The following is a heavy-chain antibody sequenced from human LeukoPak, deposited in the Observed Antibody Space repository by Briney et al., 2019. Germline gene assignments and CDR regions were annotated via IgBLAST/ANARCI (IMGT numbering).Heavy chain of an antibody. Sequence: GGSLRLSCAASGFTFSGYAMHWVRQAPGKGLEYVSAISSNGGSTYYANSVKGRFTISRDNSKNTLYLQMGSLRAEDMAVYYCARVKYSSGVFDYWGQGTLVTVSS. J-gene: IGHJ4*02. V-gene: IGHV3-64*01. CDR2: ISSNGGST. CDR1: GFTFSGYA. D-gene: IGHD6-19*01. CDR3: ARVKYSSGVFDY.